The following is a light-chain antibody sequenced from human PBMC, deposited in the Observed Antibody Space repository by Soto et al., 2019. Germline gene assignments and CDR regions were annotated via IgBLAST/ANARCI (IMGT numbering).Light chain of an antibody. J-gene: IGLJ1*01. CDR2: DVS. V-gene: IGLV2-14*01. CDR3: NSHTISNTRV. CDR1: SSDVGAYNH. Sequence: QSVLTQPASVSGSPGQSITISCTGTSSDVGAYNHVSWCQHHPGKAPKLMIYDVSNRPSGVSNRFSGSKSGYTASLTISGLLAEDEADYYCNSHTISNTRVFGTWPKVTVL.